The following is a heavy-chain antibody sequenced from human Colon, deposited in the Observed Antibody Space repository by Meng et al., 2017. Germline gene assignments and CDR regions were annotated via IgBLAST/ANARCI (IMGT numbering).Heavy chain of an antibody. CDR1: GGSISNGFFF. V-gene: IGHV4-31*01. J-gene: IGHJ4*02. D-gene: IGHD1-26*01. Sequence: VQLPGCGPGLVKPSQTLSLTCTVSGGSISNGFFFWSWIRQHPLKGLEWIGSVSHTGSTSYNPSIQSLVTISRDTPKNQFSLNLTSVTAADTAVYFCARGSGTLRHFDYWGQGTLVTVFS. CDR2: VSHTGST. CDR3: ARGSGTLRHFDY.